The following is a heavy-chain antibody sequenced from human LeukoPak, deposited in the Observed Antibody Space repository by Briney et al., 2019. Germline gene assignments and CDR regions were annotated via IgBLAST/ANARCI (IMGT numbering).Heavy chain of an antibody. CDR2: VSDRGGT. CDR1: RGSISSYY. D-gene: IGHD5-12*01. J-gene: IGHJ4*02. CDR3: ARDGGYDRPGIDY. V-gene: IGHV4-59*01. Sequence: PSETLSLTCTVSRGSISSYYWSWIRPSPGKGLEWIGYVSDRGGTNYNPSLKSRVTISVDTSKNQFSLKLRSVTAADTAVYYCARDGGYDRPGIDYWGQGTLVTVSS.